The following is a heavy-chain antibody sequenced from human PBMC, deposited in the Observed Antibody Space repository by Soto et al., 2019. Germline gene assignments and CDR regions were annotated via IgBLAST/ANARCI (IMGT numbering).Heavy chain of an antibody. V-gene: IGHV1-69*06. CDR2: IIPIFGTA. Sequence: SVKVSCKASGGTFSSYAISWVRQAPGQGLEWMGGIIPIFGTANYAQKFQGRVTITADKSTSTAYMELSSLRSEDTAVYYCARVHCGGDCYRFYYYYGMDVWGQGTTVTGLL. D-gene: IGHD2-21*02. J-gene: IGHJ6*02. CDR1: GGTFSSYA. CDR3: ARVHCGGDCYRFYYYYGMDV.